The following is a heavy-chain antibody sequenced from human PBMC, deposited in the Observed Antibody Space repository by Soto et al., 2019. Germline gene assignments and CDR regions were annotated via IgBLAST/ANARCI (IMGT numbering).Heavy chain of an antibody. CDR1: GFTFSNAW. V-gene: IGHV3-15*01. D-gene: IGHD1-26*01. CDR3: TTGIDIVGAPDAFDI. J-gene: IGHJ3*02. Sequence: GGSLRLSCAASGFTFSNAWMSWVRQAPGKGLEWVGRIKSKTDGGTTDYAAPVKGRFTISRDDSKNTLYLQMNSLKTEDTAVYYCTTGIDIVGAPDAFDIWGQGTMVTVSS. CDR2: IKSKTDGGTT.